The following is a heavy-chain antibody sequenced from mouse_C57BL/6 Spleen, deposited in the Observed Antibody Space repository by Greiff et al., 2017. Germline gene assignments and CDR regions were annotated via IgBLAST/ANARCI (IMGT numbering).Heavy chain of an antibody. CDR3: ARTSDDYEGGAMDY. V-gene: IGHV8-8*01. CDR2: IWWDDDK. Sequence: QVTLKESGPGILQPSQTLSLTCSFSGFSLSTFGMGVGWIRQPSGKGLEWLAHIWWDDDKYYNPALKSRLTISKDTSKNQVFLKIANVDTADTATYYCARTSDDYEGGAMDYWGQGTSVTVSS. D-gene: IGHD2-4*01. J-gene: IGHJ4*01. CDR1: GFSLSTFGMG.